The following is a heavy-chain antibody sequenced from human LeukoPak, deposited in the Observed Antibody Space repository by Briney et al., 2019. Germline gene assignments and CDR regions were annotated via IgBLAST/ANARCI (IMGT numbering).Heavy chain of an antibody. CDR2: IKYDGSNK. CDR3: AKAYTTGLEP. J-gene: IGHJ5*02. Sequence: GGSLRLSCAASGFTFSSYGMHWVRQAPGKGLEWVAFIKYDGSNKHSAESVKGRFTISRDNSKNTLYLQMNSLRAEDTAVYYCAKAYTTGLEPWGQGTLVTVSS. D-gene: IGHD4-17*01. CDR1: GFTFSSYG. V-gene: IGHV3-30*02.